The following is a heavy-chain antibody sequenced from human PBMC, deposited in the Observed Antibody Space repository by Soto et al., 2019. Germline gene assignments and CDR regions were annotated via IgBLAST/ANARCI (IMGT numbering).Heavy chain of an antibody. J-gene: IGHJ6*02. V-gene: IGHV3-7*01. D-gene: IGHD4-17*01. CDR3: ARGLDYGDYGMDV. Sequence: EVQLVESGGGLVQPGGSLRLSCAAYGFTFRSYWMSWVRQAPGKGLEWVANIKQDGSEKYYVDSVKGRFTISRDNAKNALYLQMNSLRDEDTAVYYCARGLDYGDYGMDVGVQGTTVTVSS. CDR2: IKQDGSEK. CDR1: GFTFRSYW.